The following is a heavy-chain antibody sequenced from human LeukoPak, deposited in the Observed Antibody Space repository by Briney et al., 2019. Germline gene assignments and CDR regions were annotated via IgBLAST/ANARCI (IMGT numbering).Heavy chain of an antibody. CDR2: IYYSGST. CDR1: GGSISSSSYY. J-gene: IGHJ5*02. V-gene: IGHV4-39*07. CDR3: VRSSENYFGP. Sequence: SETLSLTCTVSGGSISSSSYYWGWIRQPPGKGLEWIGSIYYSGSTYYNPSLKSRVTISVDTSKNQFSLRLTSVTAADTAIYYCVRSSENYFGPWGQGTLVTVSS. D-gene: IGHD3-10*01.